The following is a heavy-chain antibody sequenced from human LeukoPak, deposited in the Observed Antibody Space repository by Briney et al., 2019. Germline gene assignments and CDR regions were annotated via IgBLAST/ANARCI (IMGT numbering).Heavy chain of an antibody. CDR3: AVDFWSGYPYGMDV. CDR2: IYYSGTT. J-gene: IGHJ6*02. V-gene: IGHV4-59*08. D-gene: IGHD3-3*01. Sequence: PSETLSLTCTVSGGSISSYYWSWVRQPPGKGLEWIGHIYYSGTTNYNPSLKSRVIISVDTSKNQFSLKLSSVTAADTAVYYCAVDFWSGYPYGMDVWGQGTTVTVSS. CDR1: GGSISSYY.